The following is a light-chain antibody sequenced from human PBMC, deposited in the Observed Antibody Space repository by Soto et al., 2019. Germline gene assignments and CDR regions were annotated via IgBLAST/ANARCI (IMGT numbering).Light chain of an antibody. CDR1: SSDVGGYNY. V-gene: IGLV2-14*01. CDR2: DVS. Sequence: QSVLTQPASVSGSPGQSITISCTGTSSDVGGYNYVSWYQQHPGKAPKLMIYDVSNRPSGVSNRFSGSKSGNTASLTISGLQAEDEADYYCSSYTSSSTPWVFGTGT. CDR3: SSYTSSSTPWV. J-gene: IGLJ1*01.